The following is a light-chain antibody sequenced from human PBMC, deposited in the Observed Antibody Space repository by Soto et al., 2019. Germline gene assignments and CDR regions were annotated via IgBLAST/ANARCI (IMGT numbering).Light chain of an antibody. CDR1: SSDVGGYNF. Sequence: SALTQPASVSGSPGQSITISCTGTSSDVGGYNFVSWYQQHPGKAHKVMIYDVTKRPSGISNRFSGSKSGNTASLTISGLQIEDEADYYCSSYTSGSTRVVFGGGTKLTVL. J-gene: IGLJ2*01. V-gene: IGLV2-14*03. CDR2: DVT. CDR3: SSYTSGSTRVV.